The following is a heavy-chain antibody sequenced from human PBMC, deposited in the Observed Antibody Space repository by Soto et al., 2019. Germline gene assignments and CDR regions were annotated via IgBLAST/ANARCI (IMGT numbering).Heavy chain of an antibody. J-gene: IGHJ5*02. D-gene: IGHD3-22*01. CDR3: VREESHNSVNASAWFDP. V-gene: IGHV1-69*06. Sequence: QVQLVQSGPEVKKPGSSVNVFCKTSGGVFSTFVITWVRQAPGQGLEWRGQIVPIFGSVKYAQKFQGRVTLTADKDTRSAFMELSGLRFEATAVYYCVREESHNSVNASAWFDPWGPGALGTVSS. CDR1: GGVFSTFV. CDR2: IVPIFGSV.